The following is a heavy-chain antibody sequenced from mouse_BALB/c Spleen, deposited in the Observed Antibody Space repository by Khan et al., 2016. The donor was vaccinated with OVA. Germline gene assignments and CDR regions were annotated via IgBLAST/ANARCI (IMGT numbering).Heavy chain of an antibody. V-gene: IGHV2-6-4*01. D-gene: IGHD2-14*01. Sequence: VQLVESGPGLVAPSQSLSITYTVSGFSLSRYNIHWVRQPPGKGLEWLGMIWGGGGTDYNSTLKSRLSISKDNSKSQLFLKMNSLQTDDTAMYYCARAYYRYDGYYAMDYWGQGTSVTVSS. J-gene: IGHJ4*01. CDR2: IWGGGGT. CDR3: ARAYYRYDGYYAMDY. CDR1: GFSLSRYN.